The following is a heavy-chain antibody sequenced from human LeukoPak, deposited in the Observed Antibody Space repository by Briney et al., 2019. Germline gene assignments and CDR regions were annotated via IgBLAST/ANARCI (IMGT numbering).Heavy chain of an antibody. J-gene: IGHJ4*02. D-gene: IGHD6-19*01. Sequence: SGGSLRLSCAASGFTFDDYAMHWVRQAPGKGLEWVSGISWNSGSIGYADSVKGRFTISRDNAKNSLYLQMNSLRAEDTAVYYCARGFYSSGWSVDYWGQGTLVTVSS. CDR3: ARGFYSSGWSVDY. V-gene: IGHV3-9*01. CDR2: ISWNSGSI. CDR1: GFTFDDYA.